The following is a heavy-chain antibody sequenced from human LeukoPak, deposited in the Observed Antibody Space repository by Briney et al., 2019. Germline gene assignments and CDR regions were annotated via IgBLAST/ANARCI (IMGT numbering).Heavy chain of an antibody. CDR2: INHNGNVN. J-gene: IGHJ6*02. V-gene: IGHV3-7*03. CDR1: GFTFSSYW. Sequence: GGSLRLSCAASGFTFSSYWMNWARQAPGKGLEWVASINHNGNVNYYVDSVKGRFTISRDNAKNSLYLQMSNLRAEDTAMYFCARGGGLDVWGQGATVTVSS. CDR3: ARGGGLDV. D-gene: IGHD3-16*01.